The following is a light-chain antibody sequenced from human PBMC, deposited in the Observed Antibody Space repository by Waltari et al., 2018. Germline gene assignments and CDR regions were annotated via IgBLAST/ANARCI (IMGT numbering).Light chain of an antibody. CDR3: CSYTSIGPVL. V-gene: IGLV2-23*02. Sequence: QSALTQPPSVSGSPGQSIAISCIGPSSVVGANKFLSWYQQHPGRAPKLMIHEVTKRPSGVSTRFSGSKSGNTASLTISGLQAEDEADYYCCSYTSIGPVLIGGGTKVTVL. CDR1: SSVVGANKF. CDR2: EVT. J-gene: IGLJ2*01.